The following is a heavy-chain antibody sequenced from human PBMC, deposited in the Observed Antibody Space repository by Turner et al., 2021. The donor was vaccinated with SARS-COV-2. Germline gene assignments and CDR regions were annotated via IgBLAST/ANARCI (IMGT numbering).Heavy chain of an antibody. V-gene: IGHV1-2*07. CDR1: GYTFTGYY. Sequence: QVQLVQSGAKVKKPGASVKVSCKASGYTFTGYYMYWVRQAPGQGLEWMGWINPNSGGTNCAHKFQGRVTMTRDTSISTAYMELSRLRSDDTAVYYCARVSSLSYYFDYWGQGTLVTVSS. J-gene: IGHJ4*02. CDR3: ARVSSLSYYFDY. D-gene: IGHD6-6*01. CDR2: INPNSGGT.